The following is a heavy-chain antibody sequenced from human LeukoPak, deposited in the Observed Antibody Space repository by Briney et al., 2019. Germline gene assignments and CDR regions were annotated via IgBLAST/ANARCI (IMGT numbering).Heavy chain of an antibody. J-gene: IGHJ4*02. Sequence: ASAKVSCKASGYTFTSYGISWVRQAPGQGLEWMGWISAYNGNTNYAQKLQGRVTMTTDTSTSTAYMELRSLRSDDTAVYYCATLWFGEYPFDYWGQGTLVTVSS. CDR1: GYTFTSYG. V-gene: IGHV1-18*04. CDR2: ISAYNGNT. CDR3: ATLWFGEYPFDY. D-gene: IGHD3-10*01.